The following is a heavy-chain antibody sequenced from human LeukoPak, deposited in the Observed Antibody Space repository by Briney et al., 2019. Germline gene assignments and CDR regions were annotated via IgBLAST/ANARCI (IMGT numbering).Heavy chain of an antibody. J-gene: IGHJ3*02. CDR2: IYTSGST. Sequence: PSETLSLTCTVSGGSISSSSYYWGWIRQPPGKGLEWIGRIYTSGSTNYNPSLKSRVTMSVDTSKNQFSLKLSSVTAADTAVYYCARDSSSTDAFDIWGQGTMVTVSS. V-gene: IGHV4-39*07. D-gene: IGHD6-13*01. CDR3: ARDSSSTDAFDI. CDR1: GGSISSSSYY.